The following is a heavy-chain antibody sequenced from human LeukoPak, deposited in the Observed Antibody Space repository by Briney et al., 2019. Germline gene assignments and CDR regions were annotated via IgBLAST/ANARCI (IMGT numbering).Heavy chain of an antibody. Sequence: GGTLRLSCAASGFTFSSYGMSWVRRAPGKGLEGGSAMSGSGGSTYYADSGKCRFAISRDNSKNTLYLQMDSLRAEDTAVYYCAKGGYSSGWYYFDYWGQGTLVPVSS. D-gene: IGHD6-19*01. V-gene: IGHV3-23*01. CDR3: AKGGYSSGWYYFDY. J-gene: IGHJ4*02. CDR2: MSGSGGST. CDR1: GFTFSSYG.